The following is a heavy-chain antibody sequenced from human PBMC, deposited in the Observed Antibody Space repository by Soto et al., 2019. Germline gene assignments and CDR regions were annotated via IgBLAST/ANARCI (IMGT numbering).Heavy chain of an antibody. Sequence: QVQLVQSGAEMKKPGSSVKVSCKASGGTISSYTISWVRQAPGQGLEWMGRIIPILGIANYAQKFQGRVTITADKSTSTAYMELSSLRSEDTAVYYCARAPEGYCSSTICYLLSGWFDPWGQGTLVTVSS. V-gene: IGHV1-69*02. D-gene: IGHD2-2*01. CDR3: ARAPEGYCSSTICYLLSGWFDP. J-gene: IGHJ5*02. CDR2: IIPILGIA. CDR1: GGTISSYT.